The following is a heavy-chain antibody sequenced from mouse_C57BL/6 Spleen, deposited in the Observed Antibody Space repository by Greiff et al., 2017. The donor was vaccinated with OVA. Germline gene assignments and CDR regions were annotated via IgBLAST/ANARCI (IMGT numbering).Heavy chain of an antibody. J-gene: IGHJ2*01. Sequence: QVQLQQSGPELVKPGASVKISCKASGYAFSSSWMNWVKQRPGKGLEWIGRIYPGDGDTNYNGKFKGKATLTADKSSSTAYMQLSSLTSEDSAVYFCARGGGQLTLDYWGQGTTLTVSS. V-gene: IGHV1-82*01. CDR1: GYAFSSSW. D-gene: IGHD3-2*02. CDR3: ARGGGQLTLDY. CDR2: IYPGDGDT.